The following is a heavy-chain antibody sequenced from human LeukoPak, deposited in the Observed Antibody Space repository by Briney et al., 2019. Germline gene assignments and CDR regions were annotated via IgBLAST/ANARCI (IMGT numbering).Heavy chain of an antibody. D-gene: IGHD4-17*01. CDR2: ISYDGGNK. CDR3: AKDLDGDSTYYYGMDV. V-gene: IGHV3-30*18. CDR1: GFTFSSYG. Sequence: PGGSLRLSCAASGFTFSSYGMHWVRQAPGKGLEWVAVISYDGGNKYYADSVKGRFTISRDNSKNMLYLQMNSLRAEDTAVYYCAKDLDGDSTYYYGMDVWGQGTTVTVSS. J-gene: IGHJ6*02.